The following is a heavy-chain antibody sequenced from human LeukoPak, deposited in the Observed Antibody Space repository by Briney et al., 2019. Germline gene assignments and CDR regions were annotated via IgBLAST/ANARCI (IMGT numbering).Heavy chain of an antibody. CDR2: IYYSGTT. D-gene: IGHD1-26*01. Sequence: PSETLSLTCTVSGGSMSSYYWSWIRQPPGKGLEWIAYIYYSGTTNYNPSLESRVTISVDTSKNQFSLKLRSVTAADTAVYYCASFSGSMHAFDIWGQGTMVTVSS. CDR1: GGSMSSYY. CDR3: ASFSGSMHAFDI. J-gene: IGHJ3*02. V-gene: IGHV4-59*08.